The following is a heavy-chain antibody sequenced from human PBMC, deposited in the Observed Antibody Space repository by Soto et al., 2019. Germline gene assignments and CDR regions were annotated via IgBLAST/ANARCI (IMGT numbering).Heavy chain of an antibody. J-gene: IGHJ5*02. D-gene: IGHD3-3*01. CDR3: ARGQRFSDWFDP. V-gene: IGHV4-4*07. Sequence: QVHLQQSGPGLVKPSETLSLTCTVSGGSMSSYYWTWIRQPAGKGLEWIGRVYSSGGTHYNPSLKSRVTISLDTSKKQFSLRLLSVTDADTAVYYCARGQRFSDWFDPWGQGTLVTVAS. CDR1: GGSMSSYY. CDR2: VYSSGGT.